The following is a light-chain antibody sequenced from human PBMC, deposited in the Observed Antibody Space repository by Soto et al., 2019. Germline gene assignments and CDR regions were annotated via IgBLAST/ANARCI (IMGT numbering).Light chain of an antibody. J-gene: IGKJ2*01. CDR3: QQYMFWPLSYT. CDR2: RAS. V-gene: IGKV3-15*01. Sequence: IVMTQSPATMAVSPGXRVNIYCRASQSVSTAVAWYQQKSGQTPRLLIYRASSRATGVPTRFSGSGSATEFTLTISSLQTEDFAVYYCQQYMFWPLSYTFGQGTKVDIK. CDR1: QSVSTA.